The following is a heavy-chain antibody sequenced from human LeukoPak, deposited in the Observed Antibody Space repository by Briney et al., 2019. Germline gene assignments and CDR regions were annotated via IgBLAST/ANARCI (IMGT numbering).Heavy chain of an antibody. CDR2: IYSGGST. J-gene: IGHJ4*02. CDR1: GGSISSYY. V-gene: IGHV4-4*07. D-gene: IGHD1-26*01. CDR3: ARENTGSYREFDY. Sequence: PSETLSHTCTVSGGSISSYYWSWIRQPAGKGLEWIGRIYSGGSTNYNPSLKSRVTMSVDSSNNQFSLKLTAVTAADTAVFYCARENTGSYREFDYWGQGTLVTVSS.